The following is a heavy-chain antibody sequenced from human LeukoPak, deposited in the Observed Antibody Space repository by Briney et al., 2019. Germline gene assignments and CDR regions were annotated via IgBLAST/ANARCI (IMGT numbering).Heavy chain of an antibody. CDR3: ARDIVVVPAATDHYYYYGMDV. D-gene: IGHD2-2*01. V-gene: IGHV3-21*01. Sequence: VGSLRLSCAASGFTFSSYSMNWVRQAPGKGLEWVSSISSSSSYIYYADSVKGRFTISRDNAKNSLYLQMNSLRAEDTAVYYCARDIVVVPAATDHYYYYGMDVWGQGTTVTDSS. CDR2: ISSSSSYI. J-gene: IGHJ6*02. CDR1: GFTFSSYS.